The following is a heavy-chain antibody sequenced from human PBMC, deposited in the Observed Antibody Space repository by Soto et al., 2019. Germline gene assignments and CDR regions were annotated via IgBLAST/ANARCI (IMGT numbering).Heavy chain of an antibody. Sequence: LRLSCAASGFTFSSYGMHWVRQAPGKGLEWVAVISYDGSNKYYADSVKGRFTISRDNSKNTLYLQMNSLRAEDTAVYYCAKSGSSSPDYYYYGMDVWGQGTTVTVSS. CDR3: AKSGSSSPDYYYYGMDV. J-gene: IGHJ6*02. CDR2: ISYDGSNK. CDR1: GFTFSSYG. V-gene: IGHV3-30*18. D-gene: IGHD6-6*01.